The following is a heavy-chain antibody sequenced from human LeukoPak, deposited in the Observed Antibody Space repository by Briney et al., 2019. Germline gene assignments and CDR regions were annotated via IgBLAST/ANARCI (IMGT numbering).Heavy chain of an antibody. Sequence: GGSLRLSCAASGFTFSDYYMSWIRHAPGEGRGWVSYISSSNSYTNYADSVKGRFTISRDNAKNSLYLQMNSLRAEDTAVYYCARDLLQYGDYGGYWGQGALVTVSS. D-gene: IGHD4-17*01. CDR1: GFTFSDYY. CDR2: ISSSNSYT. CDR3: ARDLLQYGDYGGY. V-gene: IGHV3-11*05. J-gene: IGHJ4*02.